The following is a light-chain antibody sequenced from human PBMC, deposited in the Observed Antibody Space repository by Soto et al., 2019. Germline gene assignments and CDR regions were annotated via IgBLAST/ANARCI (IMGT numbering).Light chain of an antibody. J-gene: IGLJ2*01. CDR3: QTWDTGIVV. V-gene: IGLV4-69*01. CDR2: LNSDGSH. Sequence: QPVLTQSPSASASLGASVKLTCSLNSGHSSYAIAWHQQQPEKGPRYLMKLNSDGSHSKGDGIPDRFSGSSSGAERYLTISRLQSEGEADYFCQTWDTGIVVFGGGTKLTVL. CDR1: SGHSSYA.